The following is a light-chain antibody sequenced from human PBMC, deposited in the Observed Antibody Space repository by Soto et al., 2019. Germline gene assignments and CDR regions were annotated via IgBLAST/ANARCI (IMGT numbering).Light chain of an antibody. CDR2: DVS. CDR1: SSDVGGYNY. Sequence: QSVLTQPASVSGSPGQSITISCTGTSSDVGGYNYVSWYQQHPGEAPKLMIYDVSNRPSGVSNRFSGSKSGNTASLSISGLLADDEADYFSSSYTSSSTPHVFGTGTKVTVL. V-gene: IGLV2-14*01. J-gene: IGLJ1*01. CDR3: SSYTSSSTPHV.